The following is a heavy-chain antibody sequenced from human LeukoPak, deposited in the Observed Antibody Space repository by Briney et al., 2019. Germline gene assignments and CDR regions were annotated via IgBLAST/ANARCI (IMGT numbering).Heavy chain of an antibody. CDR1: GFNFGEFW. CDR2: IKEDGSEE. Sequence: GGSLRLSCVASGFNFGEFWMAWVRQTPGKGLEWVADIKEDGSEEFYVDSVKGRFTISRDNAKNSLYLQMNSLRAEDMAVYYCAREKWELHYWGQGTLVTVSS. J-gene: IGHJ4*02. D-gene: IGHD1-26*01. CDR3: AREKWELHY. V-gene: IGHV3-7*03.